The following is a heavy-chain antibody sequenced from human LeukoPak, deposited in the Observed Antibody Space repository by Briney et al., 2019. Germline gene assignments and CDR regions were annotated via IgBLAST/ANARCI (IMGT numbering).Heavy chain of an antibody. Sequence: SETLSLTCAVYGGSSSGYYWSWIRQPPGKGLEWIGEINHSGSTNYNPSLKSRVAISVDTSKNQFSLKLSSVTAADTAVYYCARKLWFGELSGTRWFDPWGQGTLVTVSS. CDR2: INHSGST. J-gene: IGHJ5*02. CDR3: ARKLWFGELSGTRWFDP. V-gene: IGHV4-34*01. CDR1: GGSSSGYY. D-gene: IGHD3-10*01.